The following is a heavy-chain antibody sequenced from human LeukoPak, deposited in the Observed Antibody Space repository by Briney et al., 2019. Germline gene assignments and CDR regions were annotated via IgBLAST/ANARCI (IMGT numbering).Heavy chain of an antibody. CDR1: GFTFSSYA. V-gene: IGHV3-30-3*01. CDR3: ARDRKTGYLVRYFDY. CDR2: ISYDGSNK. J-gene: IGHJ4*02. D-gene: IGHD3-9*01. Sequence: GGSLRLSCAASGFTFSSYAMSWVRQAPGKGLEWVAVISYDGSNKYYADSVKGRFTISRDNSKNTLYLQMNSLRAEDTAVYYCARDRKTGYLVRYFDYWGQGTLVTVSS.